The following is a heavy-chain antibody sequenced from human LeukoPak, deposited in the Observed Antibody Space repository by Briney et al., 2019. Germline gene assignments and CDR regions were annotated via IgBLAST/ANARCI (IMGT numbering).Heavy chain of an antibody. CDR2: ISADAVDT. D-gene: IGHD2-8*02. CDR1: GFTFSNHA. J-gene: IGHJ5*02. CDR3: AKDVWWSVS. Sequence: PGGFQRLSCVASGFTFSNHAMTWVRQAPGKGLEWVSAISADAVDTFYAPSVKGRFTISRDNSKNTMYLQINSLRAEDTAIYYCAKDVWWSVSWGQGTLVTVSS. V-gene: IGHV3-23*01.